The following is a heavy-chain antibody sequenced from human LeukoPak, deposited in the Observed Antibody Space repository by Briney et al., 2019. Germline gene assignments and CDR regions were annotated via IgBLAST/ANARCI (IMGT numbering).Heavy chain of an antibody. Sequence: PGGSLRLSCAASGFTFDDYAMHWVWQAPGKGLEWVSGISWNSGSIGYADSVKGRFTISRDNAKNSLYPQMNSLRAEDTALYYCAKDMSRDGYKHYAFDIWGQGTMVTVSS. CDR1: GFTFDDYA. CDR3: AKDMSRDGYKHYAFDI. D-gene: IGHD5-24*01. V-gene: IGHV3-9*01. J-gene: IGHJ3*02. CDR2: ISWNSGSI.